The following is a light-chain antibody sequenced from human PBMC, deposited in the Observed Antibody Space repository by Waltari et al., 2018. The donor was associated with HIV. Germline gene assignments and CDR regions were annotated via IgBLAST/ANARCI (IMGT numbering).Light chain of an antibody. Sequence: QSVLTQPPSASGTPGQRVTISCSGSSSNIGSNTVNWYQQLPVTAPKLLIYNDNQRPSGVPDRFSGSKSGTSASLAISGLQSEDEADYYCAAWDDSLNGPVFGGGTKLTVL. J-gene: IGLJ3*02. V-gene: IGLV1-44*01. CDR2: NDN. CDR1: SSNIGSNT. CDR3: AAWDDSLNGPV.